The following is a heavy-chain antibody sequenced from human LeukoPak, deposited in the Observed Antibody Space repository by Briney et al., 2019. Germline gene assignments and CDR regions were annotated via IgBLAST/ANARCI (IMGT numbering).Heavy chain of an antibody. CDR2: FRYDGNHD. CDR1: GFPFNNYV. Sequence: GGSLRLSCAASGFPFNNYVIPWVRLPPGKGLEWVAFFRYDGNHDYYADSVKGRFTFSRDNSKNTLFLQMNSLRAEDTAVYYCASRPTGFDWGPFDYWGQGTLVTVSS. CDR3: ASRPTGFDWGPFDY. V-gene: IGHV3-30*02. D-gene: IGHD5-12*01. J-gene: IGHJ4*02.